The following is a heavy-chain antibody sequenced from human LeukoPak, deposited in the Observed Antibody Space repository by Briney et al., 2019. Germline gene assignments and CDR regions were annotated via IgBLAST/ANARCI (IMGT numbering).Heavy chain of an antibody. CDR1: GFDFSEYY. J-gene: IGHJ4*02. V-gene: IGHV3-11*05. CDR3: AKDLAVAGVFDY. CDR2: ISSSSTYT. Sequence: KAGGSLRLSCAASGFDFSEYYMSWIRQAPGKGLEWVSYISSSSTYTDYADSVKGRFTISRDNAKNSLYLQMNSLRAEDTAVYYCAKDLAVAGVFDYWGQGTLVTVSS. D-gene: IGHD6-19*01.